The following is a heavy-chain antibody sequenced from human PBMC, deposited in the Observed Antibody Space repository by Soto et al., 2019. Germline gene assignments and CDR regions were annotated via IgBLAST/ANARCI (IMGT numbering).Heavy chain of an antibody. CDR3: ARVRGIAAAGTDVYFFDD. Sequence: SETLSLTCTVSGGSISSYYWSWIRQPPGKGLEWIGYIYYSGSTNYNPSLKSRVTISVDTSKNQFSLKLSSVTAADTAVYYCARVRGIAAAGTDVYFFDDWGQGTLVTGSS. J-gene: IGHJ4*02. D-gene: IGHD6-13*01. CDR1: GGSISSYY. V-gene: IGHV4-59*01. CDR2: IYYSGST.